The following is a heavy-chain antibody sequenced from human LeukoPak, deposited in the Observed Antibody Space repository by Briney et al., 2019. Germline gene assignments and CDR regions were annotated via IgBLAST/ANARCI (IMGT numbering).Heavy chain of an antibody. CDR1: GGSISSYY. CDR2: IYYSGST. V-gene: IGHV4-59*08. D-gene: IGHD4-23*01. CDR3: ARHRNYGGNTDDAFDI. J-gene: IGHJ3*02. Sequence: SETLSLTCTVSGGSISSYYWSWIRQPPGKGLEWIGYIYYSGSTNYNPSLKSRVIISVDTSKNQFSLKLSSVTAADTAVYYCARHRNYGGNTDDAFDIWGQGTMVTVSS.